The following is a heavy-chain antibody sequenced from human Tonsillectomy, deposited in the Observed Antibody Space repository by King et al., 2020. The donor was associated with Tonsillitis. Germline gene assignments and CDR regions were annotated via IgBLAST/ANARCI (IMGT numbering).Heavy chain of an antibody. Sequence: GQLVESGAEVKKPGSSVKVSCKASGCTFSSYAISWVRQAPGQGLEWMVGIIPIFGTANYAQKLQGRVTITSDESTSTAYMELSSLRPADTAVYSCARGFIQAAAGSYFDYWGQGTLVTVSS. CDR1: GCTFSSYA. CDR3: ARGFIQAAAGSYFDY. V-gene: IGHV1-69*01. J-gene: IGHJ4*02. D-gene: IGHD6-13*01. CDR2: IIPIFGTA.